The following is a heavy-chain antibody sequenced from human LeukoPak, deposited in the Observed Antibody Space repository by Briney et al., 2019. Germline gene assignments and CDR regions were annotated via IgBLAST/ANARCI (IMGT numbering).Heavy chain of an antibody. CDR1: GYTFTGYY. CDR3: ARTAARRFDY. V-gene: IGHV1-2*06. CDR2: INPNSGGT. J-gene: IGHJ4*02. D-gene: IGHD6-6*01. Sequence: ASVKVSCKASGYTFTGYYMHWVRQAPGQGLEWMGRINPNSGGTNYAQKFQGRVTMTRDTSTSTVYMELSSLRSDDTAVYYCARTAARRFDYWGQGTLVTVSS.